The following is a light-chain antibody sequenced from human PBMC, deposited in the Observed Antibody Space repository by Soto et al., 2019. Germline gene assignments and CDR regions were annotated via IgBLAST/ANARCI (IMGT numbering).Light chain of an antibody. CDR2: DVS. V-gene: IGKV3-11*01. CDR1: PSVSSS. Sequence: EIVLTQSPATLSLSPGERATLSYRASPSVSSSLAWYQQRPGQAPRLLIYDVSNGATGIPARFSGSGSGTDFTLTISSLAPEDFAVYYCQQGSDWPLTFGGGNKLEIK. CDR3: QQGSDWPLT. J-gene: IGKJ4*01.